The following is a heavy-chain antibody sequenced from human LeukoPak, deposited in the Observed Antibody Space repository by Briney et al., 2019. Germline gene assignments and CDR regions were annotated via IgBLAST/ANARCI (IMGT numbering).Heavy chain of an antibody. V-gene: IGHV1-46*01. Sequence: ASVKVSCKASGYTFTNSYIHWVRQAPGQVLEWMGLINPDGGNTNYAQNFQGRVTLTRDTSTSTAYMELSSLRSEDTAVYYCARSSIIAAAGPYYFDYWGQGTLVTVSS. D-gene: IGHD6-13*01. CDR2: INPDGGNT. J-gene: IGHJ4*02. CDR1: GYTFTNSY. CDR3: ARSSIIAAAGPYYFDY.